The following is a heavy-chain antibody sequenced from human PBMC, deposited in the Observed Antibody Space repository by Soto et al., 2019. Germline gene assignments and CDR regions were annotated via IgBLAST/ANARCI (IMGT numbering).Heavy chain of an antibody. D-gene: IGHD3-22*01. V-gene: IGHV4-38-2*01. CDR1: GYSISSGYY. CDR3: ARVGPWVPYYYGSSPYTFENWFHP. J-gene: IGHJ5*02. Sequence: SETLSLTCAVSGYSISSGYYWGWLRQPPGKGLEWMGSIYHGGSTYYNPSLNSRVTLSIDMTNNHVSLILNSVTAADTAVYYCARVGPWVPYYYGSSPYTFENWFHPWGQGTLVTVSS. CDR2: IYHGGST.